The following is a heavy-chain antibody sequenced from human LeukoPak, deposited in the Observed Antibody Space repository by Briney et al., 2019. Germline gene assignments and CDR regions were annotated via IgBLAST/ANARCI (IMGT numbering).Heavy chain of an antibody. V-gene: IGHV3-30-3*01. CDR2: ISYDGSNK. CDR1: GFTFSSYA. CDR3: ARDLEMDTGGYFDY. Sequence: GGSLRLSCAASGFTFSSYAMHWVRQAPGKGLEWVAVISYDGSNKYYADSVKGRFTISRDNSKNTLYLQMNSLRAEDTAVYYRARDLEMDTGGYFDYWGQGTLVTVSS. J-gene: IGHJ4*02. D-gene: IGHD5-24*01.